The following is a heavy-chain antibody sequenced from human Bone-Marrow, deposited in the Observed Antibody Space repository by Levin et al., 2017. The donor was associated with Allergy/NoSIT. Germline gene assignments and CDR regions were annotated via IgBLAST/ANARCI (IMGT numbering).Heavy chain of an antibody. J-gene: IGHJ3*02. CDR3: ARGCGYSGYDSADDAFDI. CDR1: GYTFTSYG. D-gene: IGHD5-12*01. CDR2: ISAYNGNT. V-gene: IGHV1-18*01. Sequence: ASVKVSCKASGYTFTSYGISWVRQAPGQGLEWMGWISAYNGNTNYAQKLQGRVTMTTDTSTSTAYMELRSLRSDDTAVYYCARGCGYSGYDSADDAFDIWGQGTMVTVSS.